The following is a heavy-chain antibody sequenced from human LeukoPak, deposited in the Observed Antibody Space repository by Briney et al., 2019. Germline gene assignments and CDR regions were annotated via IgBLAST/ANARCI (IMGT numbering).Heavy chain of an antibody. CDR2: ISGSGGST. CDR1: GFTFSTYG. Sequence: GGSLRLSCAASGFTFSTYGMSWVRQAPGKGLEWVSAISGSGGSTYYADSVKGRFTISRDNSKNTLYLQMNSLRAEDTAVYYCAKDRDIAARPNIFDYWGQGTLVTVSS. CDR3: AKDRDIAARPNIFDY. V-gene: IGHV3-23*01. J-gene: IGHJ4*02. D-gene: IGHD6-6*01.